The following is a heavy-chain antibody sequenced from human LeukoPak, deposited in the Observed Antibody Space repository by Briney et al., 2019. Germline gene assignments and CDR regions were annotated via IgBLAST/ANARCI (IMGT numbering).Heavy chain of an antibody. V-gene: IGHV3-21*04. CDR2: ISSSSSYI. CDR1: GFTFSSYS. Sequence: PGGSLRLSCAASGFTFSSYSMNWVRQAPGKGLEWVSSISSSSSYIYYADSVKGRFTISRDNAKNSLSLQMNSLRAEDTAIYYCAKNGDRGAYCTGGTCYPYFYYYMDVWGKGTTVTI. D-gene: IGHD2-15*01. J-gene: IGHJ6*03. CDR3: AKNGDRGAYCTGGTCYPYFYYYMDV.